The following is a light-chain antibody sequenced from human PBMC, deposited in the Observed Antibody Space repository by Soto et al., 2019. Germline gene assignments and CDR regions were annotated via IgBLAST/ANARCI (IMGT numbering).Light chain of an antibody. CDR1: QDVDSW. V-gene: IGKV1-12*01. CDR2: DAS. CDR3: QQYNTFWT. Sequence: DIQMTQSPSSVSASVGDRVTITCRASQDVDSWLAWYQQKPGKAPKLLIYDASSLESGVPSRVSGSGSGTEFTLTISSLQPDDFATYYCQQYNTFWTFGPGTKVDIK. J-gene: IGKJ1*01.